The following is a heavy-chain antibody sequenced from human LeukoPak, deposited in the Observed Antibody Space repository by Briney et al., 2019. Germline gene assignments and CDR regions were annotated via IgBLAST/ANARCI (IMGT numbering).Heavy chain of an antibody. Sequence: ASVKVSCKASEATFSNSAISWVRLAPGQGLEWMGGIIPMFDTAHYAEKFQGRVTISADESTNTVYMELRGLRSEDTAVYYCARGGYCSGGSCYSPYYFDYWGQGTLVTVSS. J-gene: IGHJ4*02. D-gene: IGHD2-15*01. CDR1: EATFSNSA. V-gene: IGHV1-69*13. CDR2: IIPMFDTA. CDR3: ARGGYCSGGSCYSPYYFDY.